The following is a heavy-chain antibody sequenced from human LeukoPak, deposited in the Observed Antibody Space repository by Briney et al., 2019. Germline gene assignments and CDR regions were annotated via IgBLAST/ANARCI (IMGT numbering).Heavy chain of an antibody. CDR3: AREEGVTMVRGVSISFHH. Sequence: GASVKVSCKASGYTFTSHGLTWVRQAPGQGLEWMGWISAYNGNTNYAQKLQGRVTMTTDTSTSTAYMELRSLRSDDTAMYYCAREEGVTMVRGVSISFHHWGQGTLVTVSS. J-gene: IGHJ1*01. CDR1: GYTFTSHG. D-gene: IGHD3-10*01. CDR2: ISAYNGNT. V-gene: IGHV1-18*01.